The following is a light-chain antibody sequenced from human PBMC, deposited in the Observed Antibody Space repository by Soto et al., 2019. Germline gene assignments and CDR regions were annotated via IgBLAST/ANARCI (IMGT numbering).Light chain of an antibody. Sequence: IVLLQPAVTLSLTPQEGATLSCRPSQSVGSYLAWYQHKPGQAPRLLISDASNRATGIPARFSGSGSETDFTLTISSLEPEDSAVYYCQQRSNRPSPTFGGGTKADI. CDR1: QSVGSY. V-gene: IGKV3-11*01. CDR2: DAS. J-gene: IGKJ4*01. CDR3: QQRSNRPSPT.